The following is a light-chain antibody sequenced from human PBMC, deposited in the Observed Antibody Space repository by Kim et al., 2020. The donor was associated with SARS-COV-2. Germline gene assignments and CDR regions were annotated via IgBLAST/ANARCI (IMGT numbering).Light chain of an antibody. CDR2: RDT. CDR1: NIVTKN. CDR3: QVWDSSTWV. Sequence: VALGQTARITCGGINIVTKNVHWYKQKPGQAPVLVMYRDTNRPSGIPERFSGSNSGNTATLTISRAQAGDEADYYCQVWDSSTWVFGGGTQLTVL. V-gene: IGLV3-9*01. J-gene: IGLJ3*02.